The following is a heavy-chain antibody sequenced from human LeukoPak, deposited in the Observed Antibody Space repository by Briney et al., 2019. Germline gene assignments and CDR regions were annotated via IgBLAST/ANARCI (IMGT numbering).Heavy chain of an antibody. CDR2: ISTSGSTI. Sequence: GGSLRLSCAASGFTFSDYYMTWIRQAPGKGLEWVSYISTSGSTIYYADSVKGRFTISRDNAKNSLYLQMNSLRAEDTAVYYCAREGYYGSGSYYNGRDSNWFDPWGQGTLVTVSS. CDR1: GFTFSDYY. CDR3: AREGYYGSGSYYNGRDSNWFDP. D-gene: IGHD3-10*01. J-gene: IGHJ5*02. V-gene: IGHV3-11*01.